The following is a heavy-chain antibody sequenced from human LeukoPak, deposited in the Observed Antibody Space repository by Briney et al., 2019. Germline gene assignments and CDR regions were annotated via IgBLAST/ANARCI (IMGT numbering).Heavy chain of an antibody. J-gene: IGHJ5*02. D-gene: IGHD3-22*01. V-gene: IGHV1-69*05. CDR3: ARESKHHYYDSSGYYVP. CDR1: GGTFSSYA. Sequence: GASVKVSCKASGGTFSSYAISWVRQAPGQGLEWMGRIIPIFGTPNYAQKLQGRVTITTDESTSTAYMELSSLRSEDTAVYYCARESKHHYYDSSGYYVPWGQGTLVTVSS. CDR2: IIPIFGTP.